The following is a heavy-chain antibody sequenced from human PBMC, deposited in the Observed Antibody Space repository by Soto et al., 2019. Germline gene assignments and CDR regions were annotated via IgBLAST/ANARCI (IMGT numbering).Heavy chain of an antibody. Sequence: QVQLVESGGGVVQPGRSLRLSCAASGFTFSSYAMHWVRQAPGKGLEWVAVISYDGSNKYYADSVKGRFTISRDNSKNTLYLQMNSLRAEETAVYYCAGQVAPDYWGKGTLVTVSS. CDR1: GFTFSSYA. J-gene: IGHJ4*02. CDR2: ISYDGSNK. V-gene: IGHV3-30-3*01. CDR3: AGQVAPDY.